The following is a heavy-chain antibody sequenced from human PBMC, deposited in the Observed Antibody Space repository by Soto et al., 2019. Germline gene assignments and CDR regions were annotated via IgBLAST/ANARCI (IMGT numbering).Heavy chain of an antibody. D-gene: IGHD5-18*01. V-gene: IGHV3-23*01. CDR2: ISGSGGST. CDR1: GFTFSSYA. CDR3: AKEYSYGPGGDY. Sequence: PGGSLRLSCAASGFTFSSYAMGWVRRAPGKGLEWVSAISGSGGSTYYADSVKGRFTISRDNSKNTLYLQMNSLRAEDTAVYYCAKEYSYGPGGDYWGQGTLVTVSS. J-gene: IGHJ4*02.